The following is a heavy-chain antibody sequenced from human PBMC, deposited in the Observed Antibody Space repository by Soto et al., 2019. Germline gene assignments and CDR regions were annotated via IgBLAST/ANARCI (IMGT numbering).Heavy chain of an antibody. V-gene: IGHV1-69*13. D-gene: IGHD2-15*01. Sequence: ASVKVSCKASGGTFSSYAISWVRQAPGQGLEWMGGIIPIFGTANYAQKFQGRVTITADESTSTAYMELSSLRSEDTAVYYCARDRCGGGSCYKGRNWFDPWGQ. J-gene: IGHJ5*02. CDR2: IIPIFGTA. CDR3: ARDRCGGGSCYKGRNWFDP. CDR1: GGTFSSYA.